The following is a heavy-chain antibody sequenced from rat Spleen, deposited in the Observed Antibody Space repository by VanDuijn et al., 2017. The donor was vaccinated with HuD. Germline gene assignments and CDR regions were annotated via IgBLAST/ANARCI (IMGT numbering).Heavy chain of an antibody. CDR2: IWDNGNT. D-gene: IGHD4-3*01. J-gene: IGHJ2*01. CDR1: GFTFSDYY. Sequence: VQLVESGGGLVQPGRSLKLSCAASGFTFSDYYMAWVRQPPGKGLEWMGVIWDNGNTNYDSALKSRLRISRNTSKSQVFLEMNSLQTEDTATYYCASSIRGTWVFDHWGQGVMVTVSS. CDR3: ASSIRGTWVFDH. V-gene: IGHV2-13*01.